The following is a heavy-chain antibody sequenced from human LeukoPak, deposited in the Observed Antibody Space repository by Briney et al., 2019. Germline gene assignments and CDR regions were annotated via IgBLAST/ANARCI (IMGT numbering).Heavy chain of an antibody. CDR2: INSDGSST. V-gene: IGHV3-74*01. Sequence: PGGSLRLSCAASGFTFSNYWMHWVRQAPGKGLVWVSRINSDGSSTSYADSVKGRFTISRDNAKNTLYLQMNSLRAEDTALYYCAKDSYQTGTGDFDYWGQGTLVTVSS. CDR3: AKDSYQTGTGDFDY. J-gene: IGHJ4*02. CDR1: GFTFSNYW. D-gene: IGHD1-1*01.